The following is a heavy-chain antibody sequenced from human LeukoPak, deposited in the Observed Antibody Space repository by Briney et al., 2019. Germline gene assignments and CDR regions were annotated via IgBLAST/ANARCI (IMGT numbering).Heavy chain of an antibody. CDR3: ARSGHDFWSGLKWFDS. Sequence: SETLSLTCSISGGSISNYYGSWIRQSPGKGLEWTGYIFYTGATDYNPSLRGRVTISVDTSKNQFSLKLTSATAADTAVYYCARSGHDFWSGLKWFDSWGQGTLVTVSS. D-gene: IGHD3-3*01. CDR2: IFYTGAT. J-gene: IGHJ5*01. V-gene: IGHV4-59*01. CDR1: GGSISNYY.